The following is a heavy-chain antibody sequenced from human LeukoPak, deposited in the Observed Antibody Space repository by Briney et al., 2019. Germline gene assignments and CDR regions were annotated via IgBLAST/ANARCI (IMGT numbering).Heavy chain of an antibody. CDR2: INHRGST. Sequence: SETLSLTCAVYGGSFSGYYWSWIRQPPGKGLEWIGEINHRGSTNYNPSLKSRVTISVDTSKNQFSLKLSSVTAADTAVYYCAREPYCSGGSCYGLRFDPWGQGTLVTVSS. D-gene: IGHD2-15*01. CDR1: GGSFSGYY. J-gene: IGHJ5*02. CDR3: AREPYCSGGSCYGLRFDP. V-gene: IGHV4-34*01.